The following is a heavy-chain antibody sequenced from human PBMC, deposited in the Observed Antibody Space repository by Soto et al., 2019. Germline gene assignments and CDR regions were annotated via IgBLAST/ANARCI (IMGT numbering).Heavy chain of an antibody. CDR3: ARGDSSTTPYGMDV. CDR1: GDSVSTNSAT. Sequence: QTLSLTCAISGDSVSTNSATWDWIRQSPSRGLEWLGRTYYRSKWYNDYAVSVKSRTTINPDTSKNQFSLQLNSVTPEDTAVYYCARGDSSTTPYGMDVWGQGTTVTVSS. V-gene: IGHV6-1*01. CDR2: TYYRSKWYN. J-gene: IGHJ6*02. D-gene: IGHD6-13*01.